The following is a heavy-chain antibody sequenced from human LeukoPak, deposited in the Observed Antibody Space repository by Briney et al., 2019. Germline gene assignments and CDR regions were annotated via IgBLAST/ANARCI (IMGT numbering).Heavy chain of an antibody. CDR2: MNPNRGNT. J-gene: IGHJ5*02. CDR3: ARMDYINYDSSGYYGDWFDP. V-gene: IGHV1-8*01. D-gene: IGHD3-22*01. Sequence: ASVKVSCKASGYTFTSYDINWVRQATGQGLEWMGWMNPNRGNTGYAQKFQGRVTMTRNTSISTAYMELSSLRSEDTAVYYCARMDYINYDSSGYYGDWFDPWGQGTLVTVSS. CDR1: GYTFTSYD.